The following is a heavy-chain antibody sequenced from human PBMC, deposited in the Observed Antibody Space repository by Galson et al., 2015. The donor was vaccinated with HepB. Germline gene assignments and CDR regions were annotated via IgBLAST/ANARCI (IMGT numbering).Heavy chain of an antibody. CDR3: ARGGLWKRWLQFSHKCCAFDI. CDR1: GFTFSSYS. D-gene: IGHD5-24*01. CDR2: ISSSSSYI. Sequence: SLRLSCAASGFTFSSYSMNWVRQAPGKGLEWVSSISSSSSYIYYADSVKGRFTISRDNAKNSLYLQMNSLRAEDTAVYYCARGGLWKRWLQFSHKCCAFDIWGQGTMVTVSS. J-gene: IGHJ3*02. V-gene: IGHV3-21*01.